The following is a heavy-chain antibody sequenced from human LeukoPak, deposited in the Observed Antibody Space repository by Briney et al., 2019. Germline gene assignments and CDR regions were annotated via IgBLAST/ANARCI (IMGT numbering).Heavy chain of an antibody. CDR1: GSTFSNYA. V-gene: IGHV3-30*04. CDR3: ARGARKGDDYGGFFDY. CDR2: ISYDGSYK. J-gene: IGHJ4*02. D-gene: IGHD4-23*01. Sequence: GGSLRLSCAASGSTFSNYAMHWVRQAPGQGLEWVAVISYDGSYKDNADSVKGRFTISRDNFKKMLYLQMNSLKTEDTAVYFCARGARKGDDYGGFFDYWGQGTLVTVSS.